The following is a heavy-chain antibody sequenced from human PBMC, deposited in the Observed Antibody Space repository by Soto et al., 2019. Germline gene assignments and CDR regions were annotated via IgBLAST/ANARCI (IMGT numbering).Heavy chain of an antibody. CDR2: ISYDGSNK. Sequence: GGSLRLSCAASGFTFSSYGMHWVRQAPGKGLEWVAVISYDGSNKYYADSVKGRFTISRDNSKNTLYLQMNSLRAEDTAVYYCAKGPYGDYGPYYFDYWGQGTLVTVSS. D-gene: IGHD4-17*01. V-gene: IGHV3-30*18. J-gene: IGHJ4*02. CDR1: GFTFSSYG. CDR3: AKGPYGDYGPYYFDY.